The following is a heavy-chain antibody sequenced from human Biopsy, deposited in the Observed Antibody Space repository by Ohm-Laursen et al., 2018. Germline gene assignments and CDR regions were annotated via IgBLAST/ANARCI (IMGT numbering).Heavy chain of an antibody. CDR2: IFYRGST. J-gene: IGHJ5*02. CDR3: ARDYDTSGYYYVS. CDR1: GGSISNNNDY. D-gene: IGHD3-22*01. Sequence: GTLSLTCTVSGGSISNNNDYWGWIRQPPGKGLEWIGSIFYRGSTHYKPSLKSRVNISEDTSKNQFLLKLNSVTAADTAVYYCARDYDTSGYYYVSWGQGTLVTVSS. V-gene: IGHV4-39*01.